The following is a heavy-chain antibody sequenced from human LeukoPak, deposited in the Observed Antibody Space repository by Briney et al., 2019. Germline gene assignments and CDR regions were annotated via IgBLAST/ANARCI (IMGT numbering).Heavy chain of an antibody. V-gene: IGHV3-74*01. CDR2: VNSDGSNM. Sequence: QAGGSLRLSCVASAFTFSSSWMHWVRQAPGKGLVWVSRVNSDGSNMIYADSVKGRFTISRDNAKSTLYLQMNSLRAEDTAVYYCARDYYGRLDHWGQGTLVTVSS. D-gene: IGHD3-22*01. J-gene: IGHJ4*02. CDR1: AFTFSSSW. CDR3: ARDYYGRLDH.